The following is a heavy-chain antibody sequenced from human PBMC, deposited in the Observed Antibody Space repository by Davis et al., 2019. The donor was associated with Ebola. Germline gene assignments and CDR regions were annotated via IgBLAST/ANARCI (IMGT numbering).Heavy chain of an antibody. V-gene: IGHV3-30*02. Sequence: GESLKISCAASGFTFNHYGMHWVRQAPGKGLEWLAFIPYDASNQYYADSVKGRFFISRDNSKNTLSLQMNSLRVEDTAVYYCAKRVSGSYGFGDSWGQGTLVTVSS. D-gene: IGHD1-26*01. CDR2: IPYDASNQ. J-gene: IGHJ4*02. CDR3: AKRVSGSYGFGDS. CDR1: GFTFNHYG.